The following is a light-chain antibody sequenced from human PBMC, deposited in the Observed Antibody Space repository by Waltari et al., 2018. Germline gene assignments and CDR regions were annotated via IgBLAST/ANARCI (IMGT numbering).Light chain of an antibody. CDR1: QGVGDS. J-gene: IGKJ1*01. Sequence: DIQLTQSPSSLSASAGDRVTITCRASQGVGDSVAWYQQKPGKPPTPLIYGASTLHSGVPSRFSGSGSETDFTLTISSLQPEDVATYYCQKYNIAPRTFGPGTKVEIK. CDR2: GAS. V-gene: IGKV1-27*01. CDR3: QKYNIAPRT.